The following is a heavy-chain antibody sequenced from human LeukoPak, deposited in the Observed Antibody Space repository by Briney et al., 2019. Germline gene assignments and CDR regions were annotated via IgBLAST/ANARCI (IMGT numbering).Heavy chain of an antibody. V-gene: IGHV1-18*01. J-gene: IGHJ4*02. D-gene: IGHD3-22*01. CDR2: ISAYNGNT. CDR1: GYTFTSYG. Sequence: GASVKVSCKASGYTFTSYGISWVRQAPGQGLEWMGWISAYNGNTNYAQKLQGRVTMTTDTSTSTAYMELRNLRSDDTAVYYCARDPHSSGYYHHPLFDYWGQGTLDTVSS. CDR3: ARDPHSSGYYHHPLFDY.